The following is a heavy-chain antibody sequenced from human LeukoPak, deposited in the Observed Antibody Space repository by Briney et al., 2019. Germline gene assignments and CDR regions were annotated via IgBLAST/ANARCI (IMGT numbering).Heavy chain of an antibody. J-gene: IGHJ4*02. Sequence: ASVKVSCKASGYTFTSYGISWVRQAPGQGLEWMGWISAYNGNTNYAQKLQGRVTMTTDTSTSTAYMELRSLRSDDTAVYYCARDKRSYSSGWAFDYWGPGTLVTVSS. D-gene: IGHD6-19*01. CDR1: GYTFTSYG. V-gene: IGHV1-18*01. CDR2: ISAYNGNT. CDR3: ARDKRSYSSGWAFDY.